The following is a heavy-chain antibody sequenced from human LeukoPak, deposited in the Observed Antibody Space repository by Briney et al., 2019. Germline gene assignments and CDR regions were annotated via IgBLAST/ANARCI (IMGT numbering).Heavy chain of an antibody. D-gene: IGHD3-9*01. CDR1: GGTFISYA. Sequence: SVKVSCKASGGTFISYAISWVRQAPGQGLEWMGGIIPIFGTANYAQKFQGRVTITADESTSTAYMELSSLRSEDTAVYYCARSFGQGYFGSRLDYWGQGTLVTVSS. J-gene: IGHJ4*02. CDR3: ARSFGQGYFGSRLDY. V-gene: IGHV1-69*13. CDR2: IIPIFGTA.